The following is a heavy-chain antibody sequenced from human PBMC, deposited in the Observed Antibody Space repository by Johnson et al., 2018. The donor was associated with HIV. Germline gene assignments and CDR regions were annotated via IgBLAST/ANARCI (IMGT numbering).Heavy chain of an antibody. J-gene: IGHJ3*02. D-gene: IGHD3-3*01. CDR1: GFTFSSYW. Sequence: VQLVESGGGLVQPGGSLRLSCAASGFTFSSYWMSWVRQAPGKGLEWVANIKQDGSEKYYVDSVKGRFTISRDNAKHSLYLHMNSLRAEDTAVYYWERDTGGEYYNFWSGYARGRDAFDIWCQGTMVTVSS. CDR2: IKQDGSEK. CDR3: ERDTGGEYYNFWSGYARGRDAFDI. V-gene: IGHV3-7*01.